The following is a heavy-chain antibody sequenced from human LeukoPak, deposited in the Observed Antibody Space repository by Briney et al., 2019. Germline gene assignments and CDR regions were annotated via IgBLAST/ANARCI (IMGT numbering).Heavy chain of an antibody. CDR2: ISGSDGYT. Sequence: GGSLRLSCAASGFTFSTYVMSWVRQVPGMELEWVSSISGSDGYTYYADSVKGRFTVSRDNSKNTLYLQMSSLRAEDTATYYCAKAGYTSGRTPFNYWGQGALVTVSS. CDR3: AKAGYTSGRTPFNY. D-gene: IGHD2-15*01. V-gene: IGHV3-23*01. J-gene: IGHJ4*02. CDR1: GFTFSTYV.